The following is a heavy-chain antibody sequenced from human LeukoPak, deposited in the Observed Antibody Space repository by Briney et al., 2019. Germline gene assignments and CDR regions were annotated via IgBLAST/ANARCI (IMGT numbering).Heavy chain of an antibody. CDR2: INHSGST. CDR3: ARGPARDDIVVVPAATRRFDY. D-gene: IGHD2-2*01. Sequence: SETLSLTCAVYGGSFSGYYWSWLRQPPRKGLEWIGEINHSGSTNYNPSLKSRVTISVDTSKNQFSLKLSSVTAADTAVYYCARGPARDDIVVVPAATRRFDYWGQGTLVTVSS. V-gene: IGHV4-34*01. CDR1: GGSFSGYY. J-gene: IGHJ4*02.